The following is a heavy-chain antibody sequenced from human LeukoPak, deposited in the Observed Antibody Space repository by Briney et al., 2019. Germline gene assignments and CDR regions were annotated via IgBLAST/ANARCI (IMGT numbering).Heavy chain of an antibody. J-gene: IGHJ6*02. Sequence: GGSLRPSCAASGFTFSSYGMHWVRQAPGKGLEWVAVISYDGSNKYYADSVKGRFTISRDNSKNTLYLQMNSLRAGDTAVYYCAKDIRIAAAGNPLSPYYYYYYGMDVWGQGTTVTVSS. CDR3: AKDIRIAAAGNPLSPYYYYYYGMDV. CDR2: ISYDGSNK. V-gene: IGHV3-30*18. CDR1: GFTFSSYG. D-gene: IGHD6-13*01.